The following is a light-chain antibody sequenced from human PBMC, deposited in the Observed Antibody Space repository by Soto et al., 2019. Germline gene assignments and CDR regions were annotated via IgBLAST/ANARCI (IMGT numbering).Light chain of an antibody. Sequence: DIQLTQSTATLSASFGARVTISCLASQTIGKYLNRYQQQPGKVPKLLIYDASYLQSGVPSRFSGSESGTDFTLNISDLRPEDFATYYCQQSFSIPFTFGPGTKVDI. V-gene: IGKV1-39*01. CDR1: QTIGKY. CDR2: DAS. J-gene: IGKJ3*01. CDR3: QQSFSIPFT.